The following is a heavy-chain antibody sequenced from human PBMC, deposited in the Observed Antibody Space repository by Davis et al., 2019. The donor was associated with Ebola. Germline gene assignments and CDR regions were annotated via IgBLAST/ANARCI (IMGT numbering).Heavy chain of an antibody. D-gene: IGHD2-15*01. CDR2: IIPILGIA. V-gene: IGHV1-69*02. CDR3: AHLGPQRYCSGGGCHGYLDY. J-gene: IGHJ4*02. CDR1: GGTFSSYT. Sequence: SVKVSCKASGGTFSSYTISWVRQAPGQGLEWMGRIIPILGIANYAQKFQGRVTITAYESTRTAYMELNGLRSEDTAVYYCAHLGPQRYCSGGGCHGYLDYWGQGTLVTVSS.